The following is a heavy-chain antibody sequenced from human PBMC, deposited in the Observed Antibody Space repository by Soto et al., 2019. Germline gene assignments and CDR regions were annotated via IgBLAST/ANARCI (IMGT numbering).Heavy chain of an antibody. V-gene: IGHV3-23*01. CDR2: ISDSGGSI. CDR3: AKGIRGCYFLDY. D-gene: IGHD2-15*01. CDR1: GFTFSSYA. J-gene: IGHJ4*02. Sequence: AGGSRRLCCVVSGFTFSSYAMSWVRQAPGKGLEWVSGISDSGGSIYYADSVKGRFTISRDNSKNTLYLQMNSLRAEDTAVYFCAKGIRGCYFLDYWGQRTLVTVSS.